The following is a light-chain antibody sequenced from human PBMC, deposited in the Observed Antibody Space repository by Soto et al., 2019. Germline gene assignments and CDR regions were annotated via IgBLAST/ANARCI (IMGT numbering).Light chain of an antibody. V-gene: IGKV3-15*01. CDR3: QLYFEWPPMT. CDR2: GAS. J-gene: IGKJ1*01. Sequence: EVVMTQSPATLSVSPGERATLSCRASETVATNLAWYQQKPGQAPRLLISGASTRAAGVSDRFRGSGSGTEFTLTIISLRSEDSAIYYGQLYFEWPPMTFGQGTKVEI. CDR1: ETVATN.